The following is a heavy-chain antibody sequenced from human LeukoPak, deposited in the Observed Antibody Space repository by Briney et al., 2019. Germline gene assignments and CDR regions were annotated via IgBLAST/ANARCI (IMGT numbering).Heavy chain of an antibody. J-gene: IGHJ3*02. V-gene: IGHV1-69*04. CDR1: RGRFKNFA. D-gene: IGHD4-23*01. CDR2: IIPILGIP. CDR3: ATRTVVTPFAFDI. Sequence: SVKVSCQTSRGRFKNFAFNWVRQAPGQGLEWMGRIIPILGIPNYVEKFQGRVTFTADNSTTTAYMELRSLRSEDTAVYYCATRTVVTPFAFDIWGQGTMVTVSS.